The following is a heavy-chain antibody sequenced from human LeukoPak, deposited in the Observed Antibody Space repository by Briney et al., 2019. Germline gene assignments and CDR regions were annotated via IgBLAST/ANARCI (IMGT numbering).Heavy chain of an antibody. Sequence: PGGSLRLSCAASGHTFSIYGMHWVRQAPGKGLEWVAVISYDGSNNYYADSVKGRFTISRDNSKNTLYLQMNSLRAEDAAVYYCAKVVSWWLPFDYWGQGTLVTVSS. J-gene: IGHJ4*02. CDR1: GHTFSIYG. V-gene: IGHV3-30*18. CDR3: AKVVSWWLPFDY. CDR2: ISYDGSNN. D-gene: IGHD2-21*01.